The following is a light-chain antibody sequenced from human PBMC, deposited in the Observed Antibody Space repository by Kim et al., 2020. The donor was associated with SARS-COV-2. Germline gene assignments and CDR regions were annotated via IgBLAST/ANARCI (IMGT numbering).Light chain of an antibody. CDR1: QSAISN. CDR3: QQYDKWPLT. Sequence: SVSPGGSATLSCSASQSAISNLAWYQQKPGQAPRLLIYGASTRATDIPARFSGSGSGPDFTLTISCLQSEDFAVYYCQQYDKWPLTFGGGTKLEI. CDR2: GAS. V-gene: IGKV3-15*01. J-gene: IGKJ4*01.